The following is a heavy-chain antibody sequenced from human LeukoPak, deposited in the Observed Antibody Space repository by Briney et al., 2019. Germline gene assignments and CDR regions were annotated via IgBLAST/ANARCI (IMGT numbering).Heavy chain of an antibody. Sequence: ASVKVSCKASGYTFTGYYIHWVRQAPGQGLEWMGIINPSGGSTSYAQKFQGRVTMTRDMSTSTVYMELSSLRSEDTAVYYCARGRSALRPPIDYWGQGTLVTVSS. CDR2: INPSGGST. D-gene: IGHD5/OR15-5a*01. J-gene: IGHJ4*02. CDR1: GYTFTGYY. V-gene: IGHV1-46*01. CDR3: ARGRSALRPPIDY.